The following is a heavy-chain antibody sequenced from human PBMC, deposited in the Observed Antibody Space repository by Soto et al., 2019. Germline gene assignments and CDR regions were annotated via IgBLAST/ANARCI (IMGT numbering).Heavy chain of an antibody. CDR1: GFIFSSYA. CDR2: ISYDGSNK. Sequence: QVQLVESGGGVVQPGRSLRLSCAASGFIFSSYAMHWVRQAPGKGLEGVAVISYDGSNKYYADSVKGRFTIARDNSKNTLYLQMNSLRAEDTAVYYCARTGLLHGMDVWGQGTTVTVSS. V-gene: IGHV3-30-3*01. D-gene: IGHD2-15*01. CDR3: ARTGLLHGMDV. J-gene: IGHJ6*02.